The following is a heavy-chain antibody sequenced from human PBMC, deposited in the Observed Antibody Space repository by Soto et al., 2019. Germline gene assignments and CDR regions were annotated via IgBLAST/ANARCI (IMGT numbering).Heavy chain of an antibody. V-gene: IGHV6-1*01. CDR3: ARGPRGSYYTFYYYYGMDV. CDR1: GDSVSINSAA. D-gene: IGHD3-10*01. J-gene: IGHJ6*02. CDR2: TYYRSKWYN. Sequence: PSQTLSLTCASSGDSVSINSAAWNWIRQSPSRGLEWLGRTYYRSKWYNDYAVSVKSRITINPDTSKNQFSLQLNSVTPEDTAVYYCARGPRGSYYTFYYYYGMDVWGQGTTVTVSS.